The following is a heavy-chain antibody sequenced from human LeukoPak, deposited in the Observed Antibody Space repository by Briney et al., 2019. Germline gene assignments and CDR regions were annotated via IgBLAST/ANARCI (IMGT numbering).Heavy chain of an antibody. D-gene: IGHD6-19*01. CDR1: GGSSSGYY. V-gene: IGHV4-34*01. J-gene: IGHJ4*02. CDR3: ARLSIAVAGTEPFDY. CDR2: INHSGST. Sequence: SETLSLTCAVYGGSSSGYYWSWIRQPPGKGLEWIGEINHSGSTNYNPSLKSRVTISVDTFKNQFSLKLSSVTAADTAVYYCARLSIAVAGTEPFDYWGQGTLVTVSS.